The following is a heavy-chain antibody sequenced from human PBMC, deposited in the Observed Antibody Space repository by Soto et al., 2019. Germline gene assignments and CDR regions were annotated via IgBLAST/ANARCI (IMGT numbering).Heavy chain of an antibody. CDR2: IYYSGSS. J-gene: IGHJ6*02. CDR3: APLTIIGYTMDA. Sequence: SETLSLTCSVSGDSISSGDHYWSWIRQPPGKGLEWIGYIYYSGSSYYNPSLKSRVTISVDTSKNQFSLKLSSATAADTAVYFCAPLTIIGYTMDAWGRGTTVTVSS. V-gene: IGHV4-30-4*01. D-gene: IGHD6-25*01. CDR1: GDSISSGDHY.